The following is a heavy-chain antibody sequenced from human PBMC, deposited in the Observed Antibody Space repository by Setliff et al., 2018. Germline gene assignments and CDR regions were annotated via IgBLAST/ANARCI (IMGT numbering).Heavy chain of an antibody. J-gene: IGHJ5*02. D-gene: IGHD3-3*01. V-gene: IGHV3-7*01. CDR2: IRDDGSEK. CDR1: GFTFRIYW. CDR3: ARDVYDFRTGLGGP. Sequence: GSLRLSCSASGFTFRIYWMNWVRQAPGKGLDWVATIRDDGSEKYYVDSVKGRFTISRDNAKKSLYLQMNSLRVEDTAVYFCARDVYDFRTGLGGPWGQGTQVTVSS.